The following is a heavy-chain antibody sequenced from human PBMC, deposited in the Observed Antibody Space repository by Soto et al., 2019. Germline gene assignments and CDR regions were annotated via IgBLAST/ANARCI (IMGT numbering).Heavy chain of an antibody. CDR2: ISPMFGAA. CDR1: GGTFNTYA. V-gene: IGHV1-69*19. CDR3: ASEVQGHTPAFVY. Sequence: QVQLVQSGAEMKKPGSSVKVSCQSSGGTFNTYAMNWVRQAPGQGPEWMGDISPMFGAANYAPKFQGRVTITVDESTGSSYMQLSSLTLEDTALYLCASEVQGHTPAFVYWGHGTMVTVSS. J-gene: IGHJ4*01.